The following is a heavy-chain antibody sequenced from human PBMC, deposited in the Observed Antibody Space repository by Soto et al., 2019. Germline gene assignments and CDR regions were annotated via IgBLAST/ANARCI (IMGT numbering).Heavy chain of an antibody. D-gene: IGHD3-10*01. V-gene: IGHV1-18*01. CDR3: ARSTMVRGVITHYYYYYYMDV. J-gene: IGHJ6*03. Sequence: ASVKVSCKASGYTFTSYGISWVRQAPGQGLEWMGWISAYNGNTNYAQKLQGRVTMTTDTSTSTAYMELRSLRSDDTAVYYCARSTMVRGVITHYYYYYYMDVWGKGTTVTVSS. CDR1: GYTFTSYG. CDR2: ISAYNGNT.